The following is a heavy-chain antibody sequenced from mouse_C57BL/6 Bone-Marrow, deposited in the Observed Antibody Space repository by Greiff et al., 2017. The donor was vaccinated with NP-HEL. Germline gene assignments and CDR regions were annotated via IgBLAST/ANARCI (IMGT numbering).Heavy chain of an antibody. CDR3: ARVGIYYALTFYAMDY. J-gene: IGHJ4*01. CDR2: IDPSDSET. D-gene: IGHD2-1*01. CDR1: GYTFTSYW. Sequence: QVQLQQPGAELVRPGSSVKLSCKASGYTFTSYWMHWVKQRPIQGLEWIGNIDPSDSETHYNQKFKDKATLTVDKSSSTAYMQLSSLTSEDSAVYYCARVGIYYALTFYAMDYWGRGTSVTVSA. V-gene: IGHV1-52*01.